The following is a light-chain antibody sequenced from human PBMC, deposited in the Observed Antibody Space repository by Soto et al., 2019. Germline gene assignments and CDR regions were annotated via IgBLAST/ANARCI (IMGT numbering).Light chain of an antibody. Sequence: EIVMTQSPATLSVSPGERATVSCRASQSVSSSLAWYQQKPGQAPRLLIYGASTRATGVPARFSGSGSGIEFTLTISSLQSEDFAVYYCQQCHDWPRTFGQGTKLEIK. CDR3: QQCHDWPRT. V-gene: IGKV3-15*01. J-gene: IGKJ2*01. CDR1: QSVSSS. CDR2: GAS.